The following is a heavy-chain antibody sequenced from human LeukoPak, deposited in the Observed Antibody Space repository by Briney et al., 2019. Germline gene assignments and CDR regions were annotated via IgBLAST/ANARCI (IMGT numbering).Heavy chain of an antibody. Sequence: GRSLRLSCAASGFTFSSYATHWVSPAPGKGLEWVVVISYDGSNIYYADSVKGRFTISRDNSKNTLYLQMNSLRAEDTAVYYCASTPPRVEKWELPLTDWGQGTLVTVSS. V-gene: IGHV3-30-3*01. J-gene: IGHJ4*02. D-gene: IGHD1-26*01. CDR2: ISYDGSNI. CDR3: ASTPPRVEKWELPLTD. CDR1: GFTFSSYA.